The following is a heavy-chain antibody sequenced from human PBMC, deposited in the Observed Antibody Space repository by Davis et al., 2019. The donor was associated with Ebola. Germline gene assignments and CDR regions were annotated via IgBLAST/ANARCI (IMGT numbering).Heavy chain of an antibody. Sequence: ASVKVSCKASGYTFTSYGISWVRQATGQGLEWMGWMNPNSGNTGYAQKFQGRVTMTRNTSISTAYMELSSLRSEDTAVYYCASNYYDSSGYYYFDYWGQGTLVTVSS. CDR2: MNPNSGNT. V-gene: IGHV1-8*02. D-gene: IGHD3-22*01. J-gene: IGHJ4*02. CDR3: ASNYYDSSGYYYFDY. CDR1: GYTFTSYG.